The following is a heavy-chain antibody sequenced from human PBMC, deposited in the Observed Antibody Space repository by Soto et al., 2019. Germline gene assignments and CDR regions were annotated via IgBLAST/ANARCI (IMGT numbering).Heavy chain of an antibody. CDR2: ISYDGRNK. CDR1: GFTFSNYA. D-gene: IGHD2-21*02. Sequence: PGGSLRLSCAASGFTFSNYAMHWVRQAPGKGLEWVAVISYDGRNKYYADSVKGRFTISRDNSKNTLYLQLNSLGVEDTAVYSCARGNVVVTATIAHTPDSWGLGTLVTVSS. V-gene: IGHV3-30*04. CDR3: ARGNVVVTATIAHTPDS. J-gene: IGHJ4*02.